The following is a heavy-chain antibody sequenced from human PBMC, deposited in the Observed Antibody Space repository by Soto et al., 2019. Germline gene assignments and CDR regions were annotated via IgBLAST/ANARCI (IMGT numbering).Heavy chain of an antibody. CDR2: IYSGGST. CDR1: GFTVSSNY. J-gene: IGHJ3*02. V-gene: IGHV3-66*01. Sequence: GGSLRLSCAASGFTVSSNYMSWVRQAPGKGLEWVSVIYSGGSTYYADSVKGRFTISRDNSKNTLYLQMNSLRAEDTAVYYCARKVVAATYDAFDIWGQGTMVTVSS. CDR3: ARKVVAATYDAFDI. D-gene: IGHD2-15*01.